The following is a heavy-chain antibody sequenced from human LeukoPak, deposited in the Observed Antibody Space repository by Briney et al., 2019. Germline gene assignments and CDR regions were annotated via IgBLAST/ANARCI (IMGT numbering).Heavy chain of an antibody. D-gene: IGHD5-12*01. V-gene: IGHV3-21*01. CDR3: ARDARGYSGYDPFDY. CDR2: ISSSSSYI. Sequence: GGSLRLSCAASGFTFGSYSMNWVRQAPGKGLGWVSSISSSSSYIYYADSVKGRFTISRDNAKNSLYLQMNSLRAEDTAVYYCARDARGYSGYDPFDYWGQGTLVTVSS. J-gene: IGHJ4*02. CDR1: GFTFGSYS.